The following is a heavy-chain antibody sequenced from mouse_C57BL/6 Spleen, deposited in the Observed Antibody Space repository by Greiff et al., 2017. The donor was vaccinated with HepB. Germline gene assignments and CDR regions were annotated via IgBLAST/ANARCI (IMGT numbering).Heavy chain of an antibody. D-gene: IGHD2-13*01. CDR2: ISYDGSN. V-gene: IGHV3-6*01. CDR1: GYSITSGYY. J-gene: IGHJ2*01. CDR3: ARDWVNYGDY. Sequence: EVQLQQSGPGLVKPSQSLSLTCSVTGYSITSGYYWNWIRQFPGNKLEWMGYISYDGSNNYNPSLKNRISITRDTSKNQFFLKLNSVTTEDTATYYCARDWVNYGDYWGQGTTLTVSS.